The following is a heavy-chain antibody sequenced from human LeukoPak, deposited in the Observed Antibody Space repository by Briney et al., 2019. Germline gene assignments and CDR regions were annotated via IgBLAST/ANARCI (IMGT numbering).Heavy chain of an antibody. J-gene: IGHJ4*02. V-gene: IGHV3-7*03. CDR2: IKQDGSEK. CDR3: ARDNPPDY. CDR1: GFTFSSSW. Sequence: GGSLRLSCVATGFTFSSSWMSWVRQAPGKGLEWVANIKQDGSEKSYVESVRGRFTISRDNAKNSLYLQLNSLRAEDTALYYCARDNPPDYWGQGTLVTVSS.